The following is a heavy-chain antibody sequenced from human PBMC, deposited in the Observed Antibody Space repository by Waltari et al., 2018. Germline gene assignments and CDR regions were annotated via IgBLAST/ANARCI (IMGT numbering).Heavy chain of an antibody. J-gene: IGHJ5*02. D-gene: IGHD2-2*01. CDR2: INGDGGST. CDR3: TRTRYCSTTSCQVDWFDP. V-gene: IGHV3-74*01. CDR1: GFTLSSQW. Sequence: EVQLVESGGGLVQPAGSLRLSCAASGFTLSSQWMHWVRQAPGKGLGWVSRINGDGGSTSYADSVKGRFTISRDNTNNTLYLQMNSLRAEDTAVYYCTRTRYCSTTSCQVDWFDPWGQGTLVTVSS.